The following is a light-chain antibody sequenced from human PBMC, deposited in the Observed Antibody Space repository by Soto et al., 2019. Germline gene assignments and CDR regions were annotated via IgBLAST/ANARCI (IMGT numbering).Light chain of an antibody. CDR3: QQYGSSPRT. V-gene: IGKV3-20*01. J-gene: IGKJ4*01. CDR2: GAS. Sequence: DIVLTQSPGTLSLSPGERATLSCRASQSLSSHLAWYQQKPGQAPRLLIYGASSRAAGIPDRFSGSGSGTEFTLTISSLEPEDFAVYYCQQYGSSPRTFGGGTKVEI. CDR1: QSLSSH.